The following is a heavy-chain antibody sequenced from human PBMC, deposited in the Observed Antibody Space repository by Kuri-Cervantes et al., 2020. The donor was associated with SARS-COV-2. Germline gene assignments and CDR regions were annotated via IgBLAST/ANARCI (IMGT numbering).Heavy chain of an antibody. J-gene: IGHJ2*01. CDR2: INHSGST. CDR3: ARGGPFGGVVLALTDVRTWYFDL. D-gene: IGHD3-10*01. V-gene: IGHV4-34*01. Sequence: SETLSLTCAVYGGSFSDYYWSWVCQPPGKGLEWLGEINHSGSTTYKLPLKSRVSMSVDMSKNQFSLKLSSVTAADTAVYYCARGGPFGGVVLALTDVRTWYFDLWGRGNLVTVSS. CDR1: GGSFSDYY.